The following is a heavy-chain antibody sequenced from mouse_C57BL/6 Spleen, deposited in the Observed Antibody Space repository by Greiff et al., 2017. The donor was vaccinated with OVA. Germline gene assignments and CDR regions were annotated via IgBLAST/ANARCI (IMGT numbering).Heavy chain of an antibody. CDR3: AREGGNLAWFAY. CDR2: IHPNSGST. D-gene: IGHD2-1*01. Sequence: VQLQQPGAELVKPGASVKLSCKASGYTFTSYWMHWVKQRPGQGLEWIGMIHPNSGSTNYNEKFKSKATLTVDKSSRTAYMQLSSLTSDDAAVYYCAREGGNLAWFAYWGQGTLVTVSA. CDR1: GYTFTSYW. V-gene: IGHV1-64*01. J-gene: IGHJ3*01.